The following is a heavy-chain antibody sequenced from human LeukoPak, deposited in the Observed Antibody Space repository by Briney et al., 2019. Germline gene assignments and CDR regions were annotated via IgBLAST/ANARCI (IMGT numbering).Heavy chain of an antibody. V-gene: IGHV4-59*01. CDR2: IYYSGST. CDR1: GGSISSYY. D-gene: IGHD3-3*01. CDR3: ARNDFWSGYRMDV. Sequence: SETLSLTCTVSGGSISSYYWSWIRQPPGKGLEWIGYIYYSGSTNYNPSLKSRVTISVDTSKNQFSLKLSSVTAADTAVYYCARNDFWSGYRMDVWGKGSTVTVSS. J-gene: IGHJ6*04.